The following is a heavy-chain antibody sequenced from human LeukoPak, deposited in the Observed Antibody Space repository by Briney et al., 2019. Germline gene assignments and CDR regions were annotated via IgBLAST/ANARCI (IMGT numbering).Heavy chain of an antibody. CDR2: IYTSGST. D-gene: IGHD3-3*01. Sequence: PSQTLSLTCTVSGGSISSGSYYWSWIRRPAGKGLEWIGRIYTSGSTNYNPSLKSRVTISVDTSKSQFSLNLSSLTAADTAVYYCARGGLWSSPGYYYMDVWGKGTTVTVSS. J-gene: IGHJ6*03. V-gene: IGHV4-61*02. CDR1: GGSISSGSYY. CDR3: ARGGLWSSPGYYYMDV.